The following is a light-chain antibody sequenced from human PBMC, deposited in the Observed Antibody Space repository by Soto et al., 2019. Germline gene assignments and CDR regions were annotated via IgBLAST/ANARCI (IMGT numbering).Light chain of an antibody. CDR2: DAS. CDR3: QQRSNGPLFT. Sequence: PGERATLSCRASQSVGSNLAWYQQKPGQAPRLLIYDASNRATGIPARFSGTGSGTDFTLTISSLEPEDFAVYYCQQRSNGPLFTFGPGTNVDIK. V-gene: IGKV3-11*01. CDR1: QSVGSN. J-gene: IGKJ3*01.